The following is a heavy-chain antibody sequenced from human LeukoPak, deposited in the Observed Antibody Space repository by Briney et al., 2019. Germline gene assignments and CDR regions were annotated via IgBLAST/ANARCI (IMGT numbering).Heavy chain of an antibody. D-gene: IGHD2-2*01. Sequence: PSETLSLTCTVSGGSISSGSYYWSWFRQPAGKGLEWIGRIYTSGSTNYNPSLKSRVTISVDTSKNQFSLKLSSVTAADTAVYYCAREEDCSSTSCYVVWGKGTTVTVSS. J-gene: IGHJ6*04. CDR1: GGSISSGSYY. CDR2: IYTSGST. V-gene: IGHV4-61*02. CDR3: AREEDCSSTSCYVV.